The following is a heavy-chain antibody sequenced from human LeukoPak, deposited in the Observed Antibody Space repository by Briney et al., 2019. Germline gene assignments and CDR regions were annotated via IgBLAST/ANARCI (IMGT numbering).Heavy chain of an antibody. V-gene: IGHV3-48*01. Sequence: PGGSLRLSCAASGFTFSSHSMNWVRQAPGKGLEWVSYISSSSNTIYYADSVKGRFAISRDNAKNSLYLQMNSLRAEDTAVYYCARGSDWVFDYWGQGTLVTVSS. D-gene: IGHD3/OR15-3a*01. CDR2: ISSSSNTI. J-gene: IGHJ4*02. CDR3: ARGSDWVFDY. CDR1: GFTFSSHS.